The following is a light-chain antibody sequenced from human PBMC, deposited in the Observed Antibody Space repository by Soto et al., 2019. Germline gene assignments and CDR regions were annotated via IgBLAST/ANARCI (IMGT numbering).Light chain of an antibody. V-gene: IGLV2-8*01. J-gene: IGLJ2*01. CDR1: SSDVGGYNY. Sequence: QSVLTQPPSASGSPGQSVTISCTGTSSDVGGYNYVSWYQQHPDKAPKLIIYEVTKRPSGVPDRFSGSKSGNTASLTVSGLQAEDEADYYCSSYAGSNIVVFGGGTKLTVL. CDR2: EVT. CDR3: SSYAGSNIVV.